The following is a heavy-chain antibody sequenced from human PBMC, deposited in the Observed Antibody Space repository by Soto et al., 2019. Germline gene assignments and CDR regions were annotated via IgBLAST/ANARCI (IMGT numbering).Heavy chain of an antibody. Sequence: QVQLRESGPGLVKPSGTLSLTCAVSGGSISSINWWSWVRQPPGKGLEWIGEIYHSGSTNYNPSRKSRVTISVDKSKNQLSLKLSSVTAADTAVYYCARVSGSYYYGMDVWGQGTTVTVSS. CDR1: GGSISSINW. D-gene: IGHD1-26*01. CDR2: IYHSGST. CDR3: ARVSGSYYYGMDV. J-gene: IGHJ6*02. V-gene: IGHV4-4*02.